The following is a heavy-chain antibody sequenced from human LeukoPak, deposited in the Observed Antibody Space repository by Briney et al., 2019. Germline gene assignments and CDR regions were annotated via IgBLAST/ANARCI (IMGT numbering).Heavy chain of an antibody. J-gene: IGHJ6*02. Sequence: ASVKVSCKASGYTFTSYDINWVRQATGQGLEWMGWMNPNSGNTGYAQKFQGRVTMTRNTSIITAYMELSSLRSEDTAVYYCARDLYSSWYDYYYYYGMDVWGQGTTVTVSS. CDR3: ARDLYSSWYDYYYYYGMDV. CDR2: MNPNSGNT. CDR1: GYTFTSYD. D-gene: IGHD6-13*01. V-gene: IGHV1-8*01.